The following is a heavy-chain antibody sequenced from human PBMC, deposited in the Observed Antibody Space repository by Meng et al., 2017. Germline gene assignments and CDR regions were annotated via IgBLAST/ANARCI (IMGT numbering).Heavy chain of an antibody. Sequence: VHVVLLGDEVKKLGSAVNGSCKASGGTFSSYAIGWVRQAPGKGLEWVAVISYDGSNKYYADSVKGRFTISRDNSKNTLYLQMNSLRAEDTAVYYCERDAYCSGGSCHGNWFDPWGQGTLVTVSS. V-gene: IGHV3-30*01. J-gene: IGHJ5*02. CDR3: ERDAYCSGGSCHGNWFDP. D-gene: IGHD2-15*01. CDR1: GGTFSSYA. CDR2: ISYDGSNK.